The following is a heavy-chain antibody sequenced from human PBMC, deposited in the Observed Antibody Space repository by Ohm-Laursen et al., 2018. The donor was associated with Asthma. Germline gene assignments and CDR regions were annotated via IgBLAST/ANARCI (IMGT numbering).Heavy chain of an antibody. CDR2: IKPDGSQT. D-gene: IGHD2-2*01. J-gene: IGHJ4*02. Sequence: SLRLSCAASGFTFSGSWMIWVRQAPGKGPQWLAFIKPDGSQTYYADSMEGRFSISRDNSKNSLYLQMSSLRGEDTAIYYCATLSWYASQYWGQGTLVTVSS. V-gene: IGHV3-7*01. CDR1: GFTFSGSW. CDR3: ATLSWYASQY.